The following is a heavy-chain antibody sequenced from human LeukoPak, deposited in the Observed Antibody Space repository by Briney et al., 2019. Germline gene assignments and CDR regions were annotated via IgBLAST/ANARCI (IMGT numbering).Heavy chain of an antibody. CDR3: ARGRPIYYYYGMDV. CDR2: IYYSGNT. J-gene: IGHJ6*02. Sequence: SETLSLTCTVSGGSVSSYYWSWIRQPPGKGLEWIGYIYYSGNTNYNPSLKSRVTILVDTSKNQFSLKLSSVTAADTAVYYCARGRPIYYYYGMDVWGQGATVTVSS. CDR1: GGSVSSYY. V-gene: IGHV4-59*02.